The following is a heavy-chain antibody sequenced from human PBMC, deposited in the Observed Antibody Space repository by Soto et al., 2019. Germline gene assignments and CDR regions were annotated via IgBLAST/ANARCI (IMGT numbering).Heavy chain of an antibody. CDR1: GFTFSDYY. V-gene: IGHV3-11*05. D-gene: IGHD6-13*01. CDR2: INSSSSYT. Sequence: QVQLVESGGGLVTRGGSLRLSCAASGFTFSDYYMSWIRQAPGKGLEWVSYINSSSSYTNYADSVKGRFTISRDNAKNSLYLQMNSLRAEDTAVYYCARIIAAAGGRRYFDLWGRGTLVTVSS. J-gene: IGHJ2*01. CDR3: ARIIAAAGGRRYFDL.